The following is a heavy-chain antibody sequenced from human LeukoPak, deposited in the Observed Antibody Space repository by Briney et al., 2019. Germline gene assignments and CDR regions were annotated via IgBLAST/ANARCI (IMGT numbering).Heavy chain of an antibody. CDR2: IILIFGTA. CDR3: ARSAGSGIDI. V-gene: IGHV1-69*06. J-gene: IGHJ6*02. Sequence: SVKVSCKASGGTFSRYVISWVRQAPGQRLEGMGGIILIFGTANYAQKFQGRVTITADKSTSTAYMELSSLRSEDTAVYDCARSAGSGIDIWGQGATGTVSS. CDR1: GGTFSRYV.